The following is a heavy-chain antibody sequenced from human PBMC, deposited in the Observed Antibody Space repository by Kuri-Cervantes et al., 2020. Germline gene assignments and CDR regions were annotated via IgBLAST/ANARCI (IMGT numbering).Heavy chain of an antibody. V-gene: IGHV3-30*03. J-gene: IGHJ5*02. D-gene: IGHD5-12*01. CDR3: AGDNSGFYYSWFDP. CDR2: ISYDGSNK. Sequence: GESLKISCAASGFTFSSYGIHWVRQAPGKGLEWVAVISYDGSNKYYADSVKGRFTISRDNSKHTLFLQMNSLRAEDTAVYYCAGDNSGFYYSWFDPWGRGTLVTVSS. CDR1: GFTFSSYG.